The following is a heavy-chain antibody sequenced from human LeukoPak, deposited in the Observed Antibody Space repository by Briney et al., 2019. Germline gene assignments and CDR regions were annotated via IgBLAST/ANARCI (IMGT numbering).Heavy chain of an antibody. V-gene: IGHV3-9*01. CDR1: GFTLDDYA. Sequence: GRSLRLSCAASGFTLDDYAMHWVRQAPGKGLEWVAGISWNSGSIGYADSVNGRFTISRDNAKNSLYLQMNSLRAEDTALYYCAKTTGVDRPSSSGWPWDYYGMDVWGQGTTVTVSS. D-gene: IGHD6-19*01. CDR2: ISWNSGSI. CDR3: AKTTGVDRPSSSGWPWDYYGMDV. J-gene: IGHJ6*02.